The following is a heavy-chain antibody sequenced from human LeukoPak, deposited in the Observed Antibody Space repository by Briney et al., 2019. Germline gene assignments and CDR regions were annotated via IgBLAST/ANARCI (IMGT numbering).Heavy chain of an antibody. CDR2: IYYNGST. Sequence: SETLSLTCTVSGGSISSGGYYWSWIRQHPGKGLEWIGYIYYNGSTYYNPSLKSRVTISVDTSKNQFSLKLSSVTAADTAVYYCATSTVTTMGHYWGQGTLVTVSS. J-gene: IGHJ4*02. CDR3: ATSTVTTMGHY. V-gene: IGHV4-31*03. CDR1: GGSISSGGYY. D-gene: IGHD4-17*01.